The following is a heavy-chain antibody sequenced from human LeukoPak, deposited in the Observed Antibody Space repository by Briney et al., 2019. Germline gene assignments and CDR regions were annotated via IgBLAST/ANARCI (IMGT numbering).Heavy chain of an antibody. CDR2: INGSGGST. CDR3: AKVQGELPSPDY. J-gene: IGHJ4*02. Sequence: GGSLRLSCAASGFAFSSFAMGWVRQAPGKGLEWVSAINGSGGSTYYADSVKGRFTISRDNSKNTLYLQMNSLRAEDTAVYYCAKVQGELPSPDYWGQGTLVTVSS. CDR1: GFAFSSFA. V-gene: IGHV3-23*01. D-gene: IGHD1-26*01.